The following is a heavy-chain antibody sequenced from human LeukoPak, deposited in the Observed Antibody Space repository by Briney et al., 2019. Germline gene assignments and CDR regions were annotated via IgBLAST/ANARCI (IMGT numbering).Heavy chain of an antibody. D-gene: IGHD3-10*01. CDR1: GGSISSYY. J-gene: IGHJ5*02. CDR3: ARGRMVRGVIHSSWFDP. Sequence: SETLSLTCTVSGGSISSYYWSWIRQPAGKGLEWIGRIYTSGSTIYNPSLKSRVTMSVDTSKNQFSLKLSSVTAADTAVYYCARGRMVRGVIHSSWFDPWGQGTLVTVSS. V-gene: IGHV4-4*07. CDR2: IYTSGST.